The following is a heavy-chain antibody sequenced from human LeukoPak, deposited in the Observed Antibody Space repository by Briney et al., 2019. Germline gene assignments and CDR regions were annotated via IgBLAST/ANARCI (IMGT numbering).Heavy chain of an antibody. CDR1: GFPFSRYA. CDR2: IGGSGGST. CDR3: AKVLILRFLEWLTYFDY. V-gene: IGHV3-23*01. J-gene: IGHJ4*02. D-gene: IGHD3-3*01. Sequence: GGSLRLSCAASGFPFSRYAVRWVRQAPGKGLEWVSAIGGSGGSTYYADSVKGRLTLSRDISKNTLYPQMHRVSSGDAAVFFCAKVLILRFLEWLTYFDYWGQRTLVTVST.